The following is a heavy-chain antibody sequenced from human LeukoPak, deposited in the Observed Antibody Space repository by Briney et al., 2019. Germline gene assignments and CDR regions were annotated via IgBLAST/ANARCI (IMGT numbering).Heavy chain of an antibody. D-gene: IGHD3-10*01. CDR1: GGSISSYY. V-gene: IGHV4-59*01. CDR3: ARYPGLEGAGSKGAFDY. J-gene: IGHJ4*02. Sequence: QVQLQESGPGLVKPSETLSLTCTVSGGSISSYYRSWLRQPPGIDLELIGYIDYSGSTNYKPSLKSRVTISVDMSKNQFSLKLRSVAAADTGVYYCARYPGLEGAGSKGAFDYWGQGTLVTVSS. CDR2: IDYSGST.